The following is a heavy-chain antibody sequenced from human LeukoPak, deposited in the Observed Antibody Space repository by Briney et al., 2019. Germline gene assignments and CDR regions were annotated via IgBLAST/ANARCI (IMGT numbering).Heavy chain of an antibody. CDR3: ARGCVLWGDIVVVVAATAFDY. J-gene: IGHJ4*02. CDR1: GGSFSGYY. V-gene: IGHV4-34*01. D-gene: IGHD2-15*01. CDR2: INHSGST. Sequence: PSETLSLTCAVYGGSFSGYYWSWIRQPPGKGLEWIGEINHSGSTNYNPSLKSRVTISVDTSKNQFSLKLSSVTAADTAVYYCARGCVLWGDIVVVVAATAFDYWGQGTLVTVSS.